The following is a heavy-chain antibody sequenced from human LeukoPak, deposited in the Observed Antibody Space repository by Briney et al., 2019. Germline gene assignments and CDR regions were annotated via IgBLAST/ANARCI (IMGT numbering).Heavy chain of an antibody. J-gene: IGHJ4*02. CDR2: TSSSGNSR. Sequence: GGSLRLSCEASEFTVSSYEMNWVRQAPGKGLEWVSSTSSSGNSRYTDSVKGRFTISRDNAKNSLDLQMNSLKTEDTAVYYCARGSPMEAVVAARYSPMLYYFDYWGQGTLVTVSS. V-gene: IGHV3-48*03. CDR1: EFTVSSYE. D-gene: IGHD2-15*01. CDR3: ARGSPMEAVVAARYSPMLYYFDY.